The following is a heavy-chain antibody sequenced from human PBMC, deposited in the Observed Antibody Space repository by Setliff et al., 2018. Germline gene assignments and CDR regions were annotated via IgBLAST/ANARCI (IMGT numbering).Heavy chain of an antibody. D-gene: IGHD2-21*01. V-gene: IGHV3-7*03. CDR2: IKQDGSEE. Sequence: PGGSLSLSCTASGFTFNKHWMTWVRQAPGKGLEWVANIKQDGSEEYYVDSVRGRFTISRDNAHNSLYLQMNNLRVEDTAVYYCTTRYHNPGDGYMAVFDFWGQGSLVTVSS. CDR3: TTRYHNPGDGYMAVFDF. CDR1: GFTFNKHW. J-gene: IGHJ4*02.